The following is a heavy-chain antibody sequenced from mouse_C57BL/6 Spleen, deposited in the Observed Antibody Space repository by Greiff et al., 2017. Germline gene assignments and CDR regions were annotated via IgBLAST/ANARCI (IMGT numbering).Heavy chain of an antibody. CDR1: GYTFTSYW. CDR3: ARVPYGAMDY. J-gene: IGHJ4*01. Sequence: VQLQQPGAELVRPGSSVKLSCKASGYTFTSYWMDWVKQRPGQGLEWIGNIYPSDSETHYNQKFKDKATLAVDKSSSTAYMQLSSLASEDAAVYYCARVPYGAMDYWGQGTSVTVSS. CDR2: IYPSDSET. D-gene: IGHD5-1*01. V-gene: IGHV1-61*01.